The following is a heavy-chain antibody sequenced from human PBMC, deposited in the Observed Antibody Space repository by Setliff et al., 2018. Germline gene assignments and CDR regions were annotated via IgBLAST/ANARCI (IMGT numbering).Heavy chain of an antibody. CDR3: ASTQRGTSSEC. Sequence: GGSLRLSCAASGFTFSTYRMHWVRQAPGKGLEWVAVIWGDGGTKYHADSVKGRFTISRDNSKNTLYLQMNSLRAEDTAVYYCASTQRGTSSECWGQGTLVTVSS. D-gene: IGHD6-6*01. CDR1: GFTFSTYR. V-gene: IGHV3-33*08. CDR2: IWGDGGTK. J-gene: IGHJ4*02.